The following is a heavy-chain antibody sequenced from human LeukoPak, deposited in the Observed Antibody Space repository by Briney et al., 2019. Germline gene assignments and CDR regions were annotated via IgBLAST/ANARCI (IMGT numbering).Heavy chain of an antibody. J-gene: IGHJ4*02. V-gene: IGHV3-23*01. Sequence: GGSLRLSCAASGFTFSSYSMNWVRQAPGKGLEWVSAISGSGGSTYYADSVKGRFTISRDNSKNTLYLQMNSLRAEDTAVYYCAKDEWELPFDYWGQGPLVTVSS. CDR3: AKDEWELPFDY. CDR1: GFTFSSYS. D-gene: IGHD1-26*01. CDR2: ISGSGGST.